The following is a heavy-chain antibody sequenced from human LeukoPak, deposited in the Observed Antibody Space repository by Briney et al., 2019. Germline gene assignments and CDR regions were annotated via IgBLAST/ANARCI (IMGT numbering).Heavy chain of an antibody. V-gene: IGHV3-30*01. Sequence: GGSLRLSCAASGFSFSRYAMHWVRQAPGKGLEWVAVISYDGSNKYYADSVKGRFTISRDNSKNTLYLQMNSLRAEDTAVYYCARDRGEATIWSRHHLRWGYYMDVWGKGTTVTVSS. J-gene: IGHJ6*03. CDR1: GFSFSRYA. CDR3: ARDRGEATIWSRHHLRWGYYMDV. D-gene: IGHD5-12*01. CDR2: ISYDGSNK.